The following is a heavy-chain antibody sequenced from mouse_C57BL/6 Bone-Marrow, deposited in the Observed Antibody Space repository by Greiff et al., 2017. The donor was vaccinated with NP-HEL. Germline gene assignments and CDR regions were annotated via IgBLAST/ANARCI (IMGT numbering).Heavy chain of an antibody. V-gene: IGHV8-8*01. Sequence: QVQLKESGPGILQPSQTLSLTCSFSGFSLSTFGMGVGWIRQPSGKGLEWLAHIWWDDDKYDNPALESRLTISKDTSKNQVFLKIANVDTADTATYYCARMGYYYGSSFYWYFDVWGTGTTVTVSS. CDR1: GFSLSTFGMG. J-gene: IGHJ1*03. CDR3: ARMGYYYGSSFYWYFDV. D-gene: IGHD1-1*01. CDR2: IWWDDDK.